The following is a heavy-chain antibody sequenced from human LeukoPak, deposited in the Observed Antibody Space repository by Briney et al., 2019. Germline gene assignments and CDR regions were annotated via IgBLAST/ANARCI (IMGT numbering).Heavy chain of an antibody. Sequence: PSQTLSLTCTVSGGSISSGGYYWSWIRQHPGKGLEWIGYIYYSGSTYYNPSLKSRVTISVDTSKNQFSLKLSSVTAADTAVYYCARVGGSNYSPTTVWGQGTLVTVSS. CDR1: GGSISSGGYY. D-gene: IGHD4-11*01. CDR3: ARVGGSNYSPTTV. V-gene: IGHV4-31*03. CDR2: IYYSGST. J-gene: IGHJ4*02.